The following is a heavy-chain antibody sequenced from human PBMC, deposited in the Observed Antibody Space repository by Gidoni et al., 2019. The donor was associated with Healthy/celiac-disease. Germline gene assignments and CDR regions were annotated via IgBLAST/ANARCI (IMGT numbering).Heavy chain of an antibody. CDR1: GYTLTDLS. CDR2: FDPEDGET. Sequence: QVQLVQSGAEVKKPGASVKVSCKVSGYTLTDLSIHWVRQAPGKGLEWMGGFDPEDGETIYAQKFQGRVTMTEDTSTDTAYMELSSLRSEDTAVYYCATDRLKWGSYRHSYYYYGMDVWGQGTTVTVSS. CDR3: ATDRLKWGSYRHSYYYYGMDV. J-gene: IGHJ6*02. V-gene: IGHV1-24*01. D-gene: IGHD3-16*02.